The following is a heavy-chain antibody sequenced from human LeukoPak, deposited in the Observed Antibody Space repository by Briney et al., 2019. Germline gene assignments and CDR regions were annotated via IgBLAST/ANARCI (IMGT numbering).Heavy chain of an antibody. Sequence: PSETLSLTCTVSGGSISSYYWSWIRQPPGKGLEWIGYIYYSRSTNYNPSLKSRVTISVDTSKNQFSLKLSSVTAADTAVYYRARDRYYYDSSGWNWFDPWGQGTLVTVSS. CDR2: IYYSRST. CDR1: GGSISSYY. V-gene: IGHV4-59*01. CDR3: ARDRYYYDSSGWNWFDP. J-gene: IGHJ5*02. D-gene: IGHD3-22*01.